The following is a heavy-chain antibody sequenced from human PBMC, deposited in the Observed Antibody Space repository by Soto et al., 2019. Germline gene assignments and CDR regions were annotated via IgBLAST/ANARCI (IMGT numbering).Heavy chain of an antibody. CDR3: ARETLVLRFLEWLPHFDY. CDR2: ISSSSSTI. V-gene: IGHV3-48*01. CDR1: GFTFSSYS. D-gene: IGHD3-3*01. Sequence: GGSLRLSCAASGFTFSSYSMNWVRQAPGKGLEWVSYISSSSSTIYYADSVKGRFTISRDNAKNSLYLQMNSLRAEDTAVYYCARETLVLRFLEWLPHFDYWGQGTLVTVSS. J-gene: IGHJ4*02.